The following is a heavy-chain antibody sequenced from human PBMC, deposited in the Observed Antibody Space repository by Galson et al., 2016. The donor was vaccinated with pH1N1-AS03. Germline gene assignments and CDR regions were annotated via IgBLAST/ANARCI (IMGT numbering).Heavy chain of an antibody. D-gene: IGHD6-6*01. V-gene: IGHV1-18*01. CDR1: GYTFTNNG. J-gene: IGHJ5*02. Sequence: SVKVSCKASGYTFTNNGISWVRQAPGQGLEWMGWINTYNGHTNYAQKFQDRVTMTTDTTTSTAYMELRSLRSDDTAVYYCARKYTSSSGNWFGPWGQGTPVTVSS. CDR2: INTYNGHT. CDR3: ARKYTSSSGNWFGP.